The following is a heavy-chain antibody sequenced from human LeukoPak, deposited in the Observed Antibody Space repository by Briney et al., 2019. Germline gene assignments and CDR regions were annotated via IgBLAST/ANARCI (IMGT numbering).Heavy chain of an antibody. CDR2: IYHSGST. CDR1: RGSISSNNW. J-gene: IGHJ2*01. Sequence: PSGTLSLTCAVSRGSISSNNWWSRVRQPPGRRLEWSAEIYHSGSTNYNPSLKSRVTISVDKSKNQFSLKLSSVTAADTDMYYCARFSMTVTPTYYYLGLWGRGTLVTVSS. CDR3: ARFSMTVTPTYYYLGL. V-gene: IGHV4-4*02. D-gene: IGHD4-17*01.